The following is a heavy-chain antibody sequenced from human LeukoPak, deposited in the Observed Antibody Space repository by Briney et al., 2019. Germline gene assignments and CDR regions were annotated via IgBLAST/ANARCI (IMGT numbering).Heavy chain of an antibody. CDR3: AREHIVVVTAIHGAFDI. CDR1: GYTFTSYY. V-gene: IGHV1-46*01. J-gene: IGHJ3*02. D-gene: IGHD2-21*02. CDR2: INPSGGST. Sequence: ASVKVSCKASGYTFTSYYMHWVRQAPGQGLEWMGIINPSGGSTSYAQKFQGRVTMTRDMSTSTVYVELSSLRSEDTAVYYCAREHIVVVTAIHGAFDIWGQGTMVTVSS.